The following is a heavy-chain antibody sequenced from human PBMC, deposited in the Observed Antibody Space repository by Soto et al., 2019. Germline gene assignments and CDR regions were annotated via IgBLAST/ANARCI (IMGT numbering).Heavy chain of an antibody. Sequence: EVQLVESGGDLVQPGGSLRLSCAASGFTFSNYLMHWVRQAPGKGLVWVSRINGDGSSTSYANSVKGRFTISRDNAKNTVYLQMNSLRDEDTAVYYCAIHYASGTYSVDYWGQGTLVTVSS. CDR2: INGDGSST. D-gene: IGHD3-10*01. CDR1: GFTFSNYL. CDR3: AIHYASGTYSVDY. V-gene: IGHV3-74*01. J-gene: IGHJ4*02.